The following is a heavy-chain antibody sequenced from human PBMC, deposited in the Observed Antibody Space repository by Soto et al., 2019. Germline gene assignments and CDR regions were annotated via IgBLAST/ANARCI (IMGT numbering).Heavy chain of an antibody. CDR2: IIPICGTA. CDR1: GGTFSSYS. J-gene: IGHJ4*02. CDR3: ARDGGRHSGGIDY. D-gene: IGHD1-26*01. Sequence: QVQLVQSGAEVKKPGSSVKVSCKASGGTFSSYSINWVRQAPGQGLEWMGGIIPICGTAIYSQKCQGSVRITADEATSTAYMVLGSLRSEDTAVYYCARDGGRHSGGIDYWGQGTLVTVSS. V-gene: IGHV1-69*01.